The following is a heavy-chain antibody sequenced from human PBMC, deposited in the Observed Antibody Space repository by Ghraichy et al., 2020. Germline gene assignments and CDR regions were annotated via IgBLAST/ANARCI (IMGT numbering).Heavy chain of an antibody. CDR1: GFTFSSYA. J-gene: IGHJ3*02. V-gene: IGHV3-23*01. CDR2: ISGSGGST. CDR3: AKDESSPAFDI. Sequence: GESLNISCAASGFTFSSYAMSWVRQAPGKGLEWVSAISGSGGSTYYAVSVKGRFTISRDNSKNTLYLQMNSLRAEDTAVYYCAKDESSPAFDIWGQGTMVTVSS.